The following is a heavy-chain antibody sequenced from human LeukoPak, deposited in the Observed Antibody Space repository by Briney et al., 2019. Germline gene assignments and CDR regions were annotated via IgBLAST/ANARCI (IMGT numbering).Heavy chain of an antibody. CDR1: GFTFSSYA. CDR3: ARTDEEYYFDY. Sequence: GGSLRLSCAASGFTFSSYAMHWVRQAPGKGLEWAAVISSDGNTKYYADSVKGRFTISRDNSNNTLYLQMNSLRADDTAVYYCARTDEEYYFDYWGQGTLVTVSS. J-gene: IGHJ4*02. CDR2: ISSDGNTK. D-gene: IGHD1-14*01. V-gene: IGHV3-30-3*01.